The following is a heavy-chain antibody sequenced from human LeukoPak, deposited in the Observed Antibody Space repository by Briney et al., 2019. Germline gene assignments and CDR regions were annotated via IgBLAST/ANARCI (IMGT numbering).Heavy chain of an antibody. CDR2: INPNSGGT. CDR1: GYTFTGYY. V-gene: IGHV1-2*02. D-gene: IGHD6-13*01. J-gene: IGHJ4*02. Sequence: GASVKVSCKASGYTFTGYYMHWVRQPPGQGLEWMGWINPNSGGTNYAQKFQGRVTMTRDTSISTAYMELSRLRSDDTAVYYCARGDSSSWYYFDYWGQGTLVTVSS. CDR3: ARGDSSSWYYFDY.